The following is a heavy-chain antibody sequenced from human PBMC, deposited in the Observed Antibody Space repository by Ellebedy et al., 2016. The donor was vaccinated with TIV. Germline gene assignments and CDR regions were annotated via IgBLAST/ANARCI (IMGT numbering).Heavy chain of an antibody. V-gene: IGHV3-21*01. CDR1: GFTFSSYS. J-gene: IGHJ3*02. CDR2: ISSSSSYI. Sequence: GGSLRLSCAASGFTFSSYSMNWVRQAPGKGLEWVSSISSSSSYIHYADSVKGRFTISRDNAKNSLYLQMNSLRAEDTAVYYCSSSGRRAFDIWGQGTMVTVSS. CDR3: SSSGRRAFDI. D-gene: IGHD6-19*01.